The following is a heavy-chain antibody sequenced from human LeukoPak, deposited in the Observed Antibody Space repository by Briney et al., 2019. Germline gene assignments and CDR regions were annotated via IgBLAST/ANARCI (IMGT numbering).Heavy chain of an antibody. CDR1: GYTFTSYY. Sequence: ASVKVSCKASGYTFTSYYMHWVRQAPGQGLEWMGIINPSGGSTSYAQKFQGRVTMTRDTSTSTVYMELSSLRSEDTAVYYCARDYLSGSEMATHGVAFDIWGQGTMVTVSS. D-gene: IGHD5-24*01. J-gene: IGHJ3*02. V-gene: IGHV1-46*01. CDR2: INPSGGST. CDR3: ARDYLSGSEMATHGVAFDI.